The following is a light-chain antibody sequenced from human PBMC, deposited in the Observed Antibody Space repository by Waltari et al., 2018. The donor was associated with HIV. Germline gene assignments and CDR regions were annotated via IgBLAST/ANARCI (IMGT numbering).Light chain of an antibody. V-gene: IGLV1-47*01. J-gene: IGLJ3*02. CDR3: ATWDANLRGPV. CDR2: RNN. CDR1: TSNIATNY. Sequence: QSALTQPPSVSGSPGQRVTISCSGGTSNIATNYVFWYQQFPGTAPRFLIYRNNQRPPGVPDRFSGSKSGTSASLVISGLRSEDAGDYYCATWDANLRGPVFGGGTRVTVL.